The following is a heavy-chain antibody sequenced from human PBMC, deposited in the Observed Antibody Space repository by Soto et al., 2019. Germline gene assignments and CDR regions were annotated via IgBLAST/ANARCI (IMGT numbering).Heavy chain of an antibody. CDR3: ARDPRVGWFDP. V-gene: IGHV4-39*01. CDR1: GGSISSSSYY. D-gene: IGHD3-10*01. CDR2: IYYSGST. J-gene: IGHJ5*02. Sequence: SETLSLTCTVSGGSISSSSYYWGWIRQPPGKGLEWIGSIYYSGSTYYNPSLKSRVTISVDTSKNQFSLKLSSVTAADTAVYYCARDPRVGWFDPWGQGTLVTVS.